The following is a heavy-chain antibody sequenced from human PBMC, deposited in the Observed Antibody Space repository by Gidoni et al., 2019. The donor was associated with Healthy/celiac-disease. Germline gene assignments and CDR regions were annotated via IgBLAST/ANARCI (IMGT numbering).Heavy chain of an antibody. J-gene: IGHJ5*02. V-gene: IGHV4-4*07. D-gene: IGHD2-2*01. Sequence: QVQLQESGPGLVQPSETLSLTCTVSGGSISSYYWSWIRQHAGKGLEWIGRIYTSGSTNYTPSLKCRVTMSVDTSKNQFSLKLSSVTAADTAVYYCARDFQDGLPAANVPLDPWGQGTLVTVSS. CDR2: IYTSGST. CDR3: ARDFQDGLPAANVPLDP. CDR1: GGSISSYY.